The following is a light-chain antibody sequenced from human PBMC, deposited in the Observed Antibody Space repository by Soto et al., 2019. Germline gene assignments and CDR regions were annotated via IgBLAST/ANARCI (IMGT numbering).Light chain of an antibody. CDR2: LGS. Sequence: EIVMTQSPLFLPVTPGEPASISCRSSQSLLDSDGHNSVDWYLQKPGQSPQLLISLGSSRASAVRGRGSGSGSGTDFTLDISSVEVAEVGVCYWMQDLHPSPAFGPGTTVDIK. CDR1: QSLLDSDGHNS. CDR3: MQDLHPSPA. V-gene: IGKV2-28*01. J-gene: IGKJ3*01.